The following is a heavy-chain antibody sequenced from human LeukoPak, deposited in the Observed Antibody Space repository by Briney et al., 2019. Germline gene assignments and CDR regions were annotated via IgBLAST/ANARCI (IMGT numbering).Heavy chain of an antibody. CDR2: IIPIFGTA. J-gene: IGHJ6*02. V-gene: IGHV1-69*13. CDR3: AREFVGGPAAGVYYYYGMDV. D-gene: IGHD6-13*01. Sequence: SVKVPCKASGGTFSSYAISWVRQAPGQGLEWMGGIIPIFGTANYAQKFQGRVTITADESTSTAYMELSSLRSEDTAVYYCAREFVGGPAAGVYYYYGMDVWGQGTTVTVSS. CDR1: GGTFSSYA.